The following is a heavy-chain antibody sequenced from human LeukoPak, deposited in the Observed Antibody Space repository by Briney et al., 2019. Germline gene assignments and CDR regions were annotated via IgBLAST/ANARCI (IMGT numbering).Heavy chain of an antibody. Sequence: GGSLRLSCAASGFTFSSYGIHWVRQAPGKGLEWVAFIRYDGSNIYYADSVKGRFTISRDNSKNTLYLQMNSLRAEDTAVYSCAKGGTLVVVPAAMRDFFDYWGQGTLVTVSS. CDR1: GFTFSSYG. V-gene: IGHV3-30*02. J-gene: IGHJ4*02. CDR2: IRYDGSNI. CDR3: AKGGTLVVVPAAMRDFFDY. D-gene: IGHD2-2*01.